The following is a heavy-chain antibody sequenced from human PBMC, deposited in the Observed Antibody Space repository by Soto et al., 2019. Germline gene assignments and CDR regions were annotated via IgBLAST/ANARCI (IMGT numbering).Heavy chain of an antibody. CDR2: ISSSSSYI. Sequence: EVQLVESGGGLVKPGGSLRLSCAASGFTFSSYSMNWVRQAPGKGLEWVSSISSSSSYIYYADSVKGRFTISRDNAKHSLYLQTNSLRAEDTAVYYCARTWFGGNDYWGQGTLVTVSS. CDR1: GFTFSSYS. V-gene: IGHV3-21*01. CDR3: ARTWFGGNDY. J-gene: IGHJ4*02. D-gene: IGHD3-10*01.